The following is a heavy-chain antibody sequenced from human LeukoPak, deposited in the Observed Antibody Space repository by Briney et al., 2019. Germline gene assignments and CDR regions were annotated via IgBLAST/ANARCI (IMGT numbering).Heavy chain of an antibody. CDR2: INPSGGST. V-gene: IGHV1-46*01. Sequence: ASVKVSCKSSGYTFTYYYIHWVRQAPGQGLEWMRIINPSGGSTTYAQKLQGRVTLTRDTSTSTVYMELSSLRSDDTAVYYCARSPYTSGSLFYFVYWGQGTLVTVSS. D-gene: IGHD5-18*01. CDR1: GYTFTYYY. J-gene: IGHJ4*02. CDR3: ARSPYTSGSLFYFVY.